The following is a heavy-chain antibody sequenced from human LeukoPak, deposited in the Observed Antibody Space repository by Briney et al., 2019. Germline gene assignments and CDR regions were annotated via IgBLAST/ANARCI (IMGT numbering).Heavy chain of an antibody. D-gene: IGHD3-9*01. CDR1: GYTFTGYY. CDR2: INPNSGGT. V-gene: IGHV1-2*02. J-gene: IGHJ4*02. Sequence: GASVKVSCKASGYTFTGYYMHWVRQAPGQGLEWVGWINPNSGGTNYAQKFQDRVSMTRDTSISTAYMQLSRLRSDDTAVYFCARSPHTLTGENFDYWGQGTLLTVSS. CDR3: ARSPHTLTGENFDY.